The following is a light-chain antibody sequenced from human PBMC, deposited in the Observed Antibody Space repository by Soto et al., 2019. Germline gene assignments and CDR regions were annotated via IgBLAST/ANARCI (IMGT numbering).Light chain of an antibody. CDR3: QQRKNYPIT. CDR1: QGISTG. CDR2: TAS. V-gene: IGKV1-9*01. J-gene: IGKJ5*01. Sequence: DIQLTQSPSFLSASVGDRVTLSCQASQGISTGLAWYQVQPGKAPKLLIHTASTLQSGVPSRFSGSGSGTEFTLTISSLQPEDFATYYCQQRKNYPITFGQGTRLEIK.